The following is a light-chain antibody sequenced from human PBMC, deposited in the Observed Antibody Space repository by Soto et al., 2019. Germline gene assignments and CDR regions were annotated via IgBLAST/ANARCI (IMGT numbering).Light chain of an antibody. CDR2: LGS. J-gene: IGKJ5*01. Sequence: DIVMTQSPLSLPVTPGEPASISCRSSQSLLHSNGYNYLDWYLQKPGQSPQLLIYLGSNRASGVPDRFSGSGSGKDFTLKISSVEAEDVGVYYCLQALYTPITFGQGTRMDIK. V-gene: IGKV2-28*01. CDR3: LQALYTPIT. CDR1: QSLLHSNGYNY.